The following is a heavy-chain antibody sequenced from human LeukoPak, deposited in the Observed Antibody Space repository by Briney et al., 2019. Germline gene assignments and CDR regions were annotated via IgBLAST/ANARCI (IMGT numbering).Heavy chain of an antibody. CDR3: AKALWLPRVNYYFGMDV. V-gene: IGHV3-23*01. Sequence: GGSLRLSCAASGFTFSDYYMSWIRQAPGKGLEWVSAISGSGGNTQYADSVKGRFTISRDNSKNTLYLQMNSVRAEDTAVYYRAKALWLPRVNYYFGMDVWGQGTTVTVSS. CDR1: GFTFSDYY. CDR2: ISGSGGNT. J-gene: IGHJ6*02. D-gene: IGHD5-24*01.